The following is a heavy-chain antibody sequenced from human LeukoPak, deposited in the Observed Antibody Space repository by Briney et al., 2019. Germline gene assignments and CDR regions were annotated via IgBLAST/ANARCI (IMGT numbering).Heavy chain of an antibody. CDR2: INHSGST. CDR1: GGSFSGYY. J-gene: IGHJ4*02. D-gene: IGHD3-10*01. Sequence: SETLSLTCAVYGGSFSGYYWSWIRQPPGKGLEWIWEINHSGSTNYNPSLKSRVTISVDTSKNQSSLKLTSVTAADTAVYYCARGRLWFGLDYWGQGTLVTVSS. CDR3: ARGRLWFGLDY. V-gene: IGHV4-34*01.